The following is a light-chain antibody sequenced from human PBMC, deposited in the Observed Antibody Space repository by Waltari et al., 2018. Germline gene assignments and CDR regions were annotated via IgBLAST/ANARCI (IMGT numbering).Light chain of an antibody. CDR2: EVT. CDR3: CSYVGLGTYV. V-gene: IGLV2-23*02. Sequence: QSGLAQPASASGSPGQSITITCTGTSRDVGNNNLVSWYQQRPGKAPRLLIYEVTKRAPGTSDRFSASKSGNTASLSISGLQAQEDEADYYCCSYVGLGTYVFGTGTKVTV. CDR1: SRDVGNNNL. J-gene: IGLJ1*01.